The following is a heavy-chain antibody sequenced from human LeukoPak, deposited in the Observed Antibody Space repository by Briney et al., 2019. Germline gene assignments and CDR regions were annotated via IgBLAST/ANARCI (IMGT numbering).Heavy chain of an antibody. Sequence: ASVKVSCKASGYTFTGYYMHWVRQAPGQGLEWMGWINPNSGGTNYAQKFQGRVTMTRDTSISTAYMELSRLRSDDTAVYYCARTSGSSSTFRYYYYYMDVWGKGTTVTVSS. CDR1: GYTFTGYY. J-gene: IGHJ6*03. V-gene: IGHV1-2*02. CDR2: INPNSGGT. D-gene: IGHD6-6*01. CDR3: ARTSGSSSTFRYYYYYMDV.